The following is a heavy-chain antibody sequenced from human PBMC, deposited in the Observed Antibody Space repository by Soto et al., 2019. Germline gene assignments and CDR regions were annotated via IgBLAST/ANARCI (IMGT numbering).Heavy chain of an antibody. Sequence: VQLLESGGGLVQPGGSLRISCAASGFTFSRYAMSWVRQAPGKGLEWVSAISSTGGSTYYGDSLKGRFTISRDNSKNTLYLQMHSLRAEDTALYYCAKDVKGSGSLPSYYYGRDVWGEGTTVTVSS. CDR2: ISSTGGST. V-gene: IGHV3-23*01. J-gene: IGHJ6*04. D-gene: IGHD3-10*01. CDR3: AKDVKGSGSLPSYYYGRDV. CDR1: GFTFSRYA.